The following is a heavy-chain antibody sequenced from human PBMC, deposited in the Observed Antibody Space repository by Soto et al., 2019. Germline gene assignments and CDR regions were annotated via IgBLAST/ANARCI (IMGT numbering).Heavy chain of an antibody. J-gene: IGHJ4*02. V-gene: IGHV4-4*02. Sequence: ETLSLTCAVSGGSISSSNWWSGVRQPPGKGLEWIGEIYHSGSTNYNPSLKSRVTISVDKSKNQFSLKRSSVTAADTAVYYCARTKGGYSSSSVSFDYWGQGTLVTVSS. CDR3: ARTKGGYSSSSVSFDY. D-gene: IGHD6-6*01. CDR2: IYHSGST. CDR1: GGSISSSNW.